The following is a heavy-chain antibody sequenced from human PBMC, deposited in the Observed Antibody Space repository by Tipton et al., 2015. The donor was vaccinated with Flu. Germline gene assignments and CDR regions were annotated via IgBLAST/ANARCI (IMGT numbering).Heavy chain of an antibody. CDR2: IYSSGTT. J-gene: IGHJ4*02. CDR3: AGHDRVVTPADY. V-gene: IGHV4-59*08. CDR1: GGSFRTYF. Sequence: TLSLTCSFSGGSFRTYFWTWIRQTPGKGLEWVGCIYSSGTTEYNPSLKSRVTMSLDTSTNQFSLNLTSVTAADTAVYYCAGHDRVVTPADYWGQGILVTVSS. D-gene: IGHD2-15*01.